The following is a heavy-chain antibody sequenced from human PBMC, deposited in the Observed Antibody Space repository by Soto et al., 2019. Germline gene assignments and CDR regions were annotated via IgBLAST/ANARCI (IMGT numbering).Heavy chain of an antibody. CDR1: GGSFNRDY. D-gene: IGHD2-15*01. CDR2: INYSGST. Sequence: NPSETLSLTCAIYGGSFNRDYWSWIRQPPGKGLEWIGEINYSGSTDYNPSLKSRVTISVDTSKNQFSLKLISVTAADTAVYHCARVATKCYIGVRYYYGMDVWGQGTTVTVS. CDR3: ARVATKCYIGVRYYYGMDV. V-gene: IGHV4-34*01. J-gene: IGHJ6*02.